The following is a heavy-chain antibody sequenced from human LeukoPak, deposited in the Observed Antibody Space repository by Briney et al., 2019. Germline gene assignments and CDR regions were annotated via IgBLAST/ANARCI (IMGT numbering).Heavy chain of an antibody. Sequence: SETLSLACTVSGGSISSYYWSWIRQPPGKGLEWIGYIYYSGSTNYNPSLKSRVTISVDTSKNQFSLNLTSVTAADTAVYYCARWGSIAVARFDYWGQGTLVTVSS. CDR2: IYYSGST. CDR3: ARWGSIAVARFDY. J-gene: IGHJ4*02. D-gene: IGHD6-6*01. CDR1: GGSISSYY. V-gene: IGHV4-59*01.